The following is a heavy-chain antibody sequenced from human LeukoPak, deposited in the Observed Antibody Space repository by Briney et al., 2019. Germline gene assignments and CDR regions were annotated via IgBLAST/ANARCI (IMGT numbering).Heavy chain of an antibody. D-gene: IGHD2-2*03. J-gene: IGHJ4*02. Sequence: GGSLRLSYAASGFTFSSYAMHWVRQAPGKGLEYVSAISSNGGSTYYANSVKGRFTISRDNSKNTLYLQMGSLRAEDMAVYYCARVYSGYCSSTSCPGGVYYFDYWGQGTLVTVSS. V-gene: IGHV3-64*01. CDR3: ARVYSGYCSSTSCPGGVYYFDY. CDR1: GFTFSSYA. CDR2: ISSNGGST.